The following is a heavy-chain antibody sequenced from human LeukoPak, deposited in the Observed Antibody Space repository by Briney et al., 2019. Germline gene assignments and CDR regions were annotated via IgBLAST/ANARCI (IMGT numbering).Heavy chain of an antibody. J-gene: IGHJ4*02. D-gene: IGHD6-13*01. V-gene: IGHV3-7*01. CDR3: VGGGKQLDY. Sequence: PGGSLRLSCAASGFTFKSYRMTWVRQAPGKGLEWVANMNVDGSERNYADSVKGRFTISRDNAQNSLFLQMNSLRVEDTADYYCVGGGKQLDYWGQGILVTVSS. CDR1: GFTFKSYR. CDR2: MNVDGSER.